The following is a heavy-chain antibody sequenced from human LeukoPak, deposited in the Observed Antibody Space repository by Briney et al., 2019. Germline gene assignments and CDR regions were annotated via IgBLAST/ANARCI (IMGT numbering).Heavy chain of an antibody. Sequence: PGGSLRLSCAASGFTFSNYWTSWVRQAPGKGLEWVANIKQDGSETYYVDSMKGRFTISRDNAKNSLYLQMNSLRAEDTAVYYCARDSSYSSSLYYFEYWGQGTLVTVSS. V-gene: IGHV3-7*05. CDR3: ARDSSYSSSLYYFEY. J-gene: IGHJ4*02. CDR2: IKQDGSET. D-gene: IGHD6-6*01. CDR1: GFTFSNYW.